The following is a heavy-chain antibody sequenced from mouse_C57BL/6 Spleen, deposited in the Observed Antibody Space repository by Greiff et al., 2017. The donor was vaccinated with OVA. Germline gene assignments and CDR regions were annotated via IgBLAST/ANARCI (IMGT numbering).Heavy chain of an antibody. V-gene: IGHV1-61*01. Sequence: QVQLQQPGAELVRPGSSVKLSCKASGYTFTSYWMDWVKQRPGQGLEWIGNIYPSDSATHYNQKFKDKATLTVDKSSSTAYMQLSSLTSEDSAVYYCARYGYDGAMDYWGQGTSVTVSS. CDR2: IYPSDSAT. D-gene: IGHD2-2*01. CDR3: ARYGYDGAMDY. CDR1: GYTFTSYW. J-gene: IGHJ4*01.